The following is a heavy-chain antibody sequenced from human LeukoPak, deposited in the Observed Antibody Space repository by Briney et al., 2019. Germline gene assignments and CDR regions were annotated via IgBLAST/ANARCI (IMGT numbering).Heavy chain of an antibody. CDR1: GYTFTAYY. CDR2: INSNNGGT. D-gene: IGHD6-13*01. J-gene: IGHJ3*01. V-gene: IGHV1-2*02. Sequence: GASVKVSCKTSGYTFTAYYMHWVRQAPGQGLEWMGWINSNNGGTGYTQKFHGRVTMTRDTPTTTVYMELSSLRSDDTAVYYCARERLGVDGTKAFDLWGQGTMVTVSS. CDR3: ARERLGVDGTKAFDL.